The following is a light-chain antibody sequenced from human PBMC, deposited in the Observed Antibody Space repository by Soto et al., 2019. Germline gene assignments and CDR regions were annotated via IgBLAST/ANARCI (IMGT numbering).Light chain of an antibody. J-gene: IGKJ5*01. V-gene: IGKV3-11*01. CDR3: QQRSNWPPLT. Sequence: EIVLTQSPATLSLSPAERATLSCRAIQSVGSYLAWYQQKPGQAPRLLIYDASSRATAIPARFSGSGSGTDFTLTISSLAPEDFVVYFCQQRSNWPPLTFGQGTRLEIK. CDR2: DAS. CDR1: QSVGSY.